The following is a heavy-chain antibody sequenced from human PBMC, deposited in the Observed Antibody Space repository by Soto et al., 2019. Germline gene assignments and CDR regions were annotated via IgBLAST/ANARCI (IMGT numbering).Heavy chain of an antibody. CDR3: ARDVELYCSSTSCPVDY. CDR1: GYTFTSYG. Sequence: QVQLVQSGAEVKKPGASVKVSCKASGYTFTSYGISWVRQAPGQGLEWMGWISAYNGNTNYAQKLQGRVTMTTDTSTSTAYMELRSLRSDDTAVYYCARDVELYCSSTSCPVDYWGQGTLVTVSS. CDR2: ISAYNGNT. V-gene: IGHV1-18*01. D-gene: IGHD2-2*01. J-gene: IGHJ4*02.